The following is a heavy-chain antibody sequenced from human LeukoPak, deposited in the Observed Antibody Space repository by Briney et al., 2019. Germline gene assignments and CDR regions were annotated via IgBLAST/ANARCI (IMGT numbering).Heavy chain of an antibody. J-gene: IGHJ4*02. CDR1: GGSISTNNYY. Sequence: SETLSLTCTVSGGSISTNNYYWGWIRQPPGKGLEWIGSIYYSGSTYYNPSLKSRVTISVDTSKKRFSLNLSSVTAADAAVYYCARQGGYSSAWNPFDYWGQGTLVTVSS. D-gene: IGHD6-19*01. V-gene: IGHV4-39*01. CDR3: ARQGGYSSAWNPFDY. CDR2: IYYSGST.